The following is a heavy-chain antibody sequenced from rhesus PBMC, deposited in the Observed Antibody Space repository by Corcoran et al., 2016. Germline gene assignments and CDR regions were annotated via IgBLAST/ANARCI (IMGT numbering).Heavy chain of an antibody. CDR1: GFTFSDYY. CDR3: TRSLSGYSYGYFDY. V-gene: IGHV3S16*01. D-gene: IGHD5-24*01. Sequence: EVQLVESGGGLVQPGGSLRLSCAASGFTFSDYYMSWVRQAPGKGLEWFSSISSASSYIYYADSVKGRFTISRDNAKNSLSLQMNSLKTEDTAVYYCTRSLSGYSYGYFDYWGQGVLVTVSS. J-gene: IGHJ4*01. CDR2: ISSASSYI.